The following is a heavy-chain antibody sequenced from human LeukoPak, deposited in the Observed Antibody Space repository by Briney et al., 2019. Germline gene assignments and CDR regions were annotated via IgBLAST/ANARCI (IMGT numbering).Heavy chain of an antibody. CDR3: ARQGGGRITIFGVVIPFDY. CDR2: IYHSGST. CDR1: GYSISSGYY. J-gene: IGHJ4*02. D-gene: IGHD3-3*01. Sequence: PSETLSLTCAVSGYSISSGYYWGWIRQPPGKGLEWIGSIYHSGSTYYSPSLKSRVTISVDTYKNQFSLKLSSVTAADTAVYYCARQGGGRITIFGVVIPFDYWGQGTLVTVSS. V-gene: IGHV4-38-2*01.